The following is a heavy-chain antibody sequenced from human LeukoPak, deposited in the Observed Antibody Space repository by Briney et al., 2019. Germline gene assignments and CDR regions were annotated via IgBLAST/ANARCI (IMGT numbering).Heavy chain of an antibody. CDR1: GGSISSSSYY. Sequence: SETLSLTCTVSGGSISSSSYYWGWIRQPPGKGLEWVGGIYYSGSTYYNPSLKSRVTISVDTSKNQFSLKLSSVTAADTAVYYCARLGDYYGSGSYQDYWGQGTLVTVSS. D-gene: IGHD3-10*01. J-gene: IGHJ4*02. CDR2: IYYSGST. CDR3: ARLGDYYGSGSYQDY. V-gene: IGHV4-39*01.